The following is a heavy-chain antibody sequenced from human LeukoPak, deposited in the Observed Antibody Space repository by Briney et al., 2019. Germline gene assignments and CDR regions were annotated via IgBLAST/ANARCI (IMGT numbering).Heavy chain of an antibody. J-gene: IGHJ4*02. CDR2: IYYSGST. Sequence: SETLSLTCTVSGGSISSYYWSWIRQPPGMGLEWIGYIYYSGSTNYNPSLKSRVTISVDTSKNQFSLKLSSVTAADTAVYYCARSTDYSSSWYFDYWGQGTLVTVSS. CDR1: GGSISSYY. V-gene: IGHV4-59*08. CDR3: ARSTDYSSSWYFDY. D-gene: IGHD6-13*01.